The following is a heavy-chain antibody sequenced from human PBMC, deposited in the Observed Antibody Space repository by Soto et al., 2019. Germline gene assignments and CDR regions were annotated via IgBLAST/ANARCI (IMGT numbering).Heavy chain of an antibody. CDR1: GYTFTSYG. D-gene: IGHD5-18*01. CDR2: INAYNGNT. J-gene: IGHJ4*02. V-gene: IGHV1-18*01. Sequence: QVQLVQSGAEVKKPGASVKVSCKASGYTFTSYGISWVRQAPGQGLEWMGWINAYNGNTNYAQKLQGRVTMTTDTTTRTVYMEVRTLISADTAVYYCARDVGYGLIAYWGQGTVVTVSS. CDR3: ARDVGYGLIAY.